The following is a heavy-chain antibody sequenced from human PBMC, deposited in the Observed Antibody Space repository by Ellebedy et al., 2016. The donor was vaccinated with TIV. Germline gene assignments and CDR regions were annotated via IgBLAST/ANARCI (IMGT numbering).Heavy chain of an antibody. V-gene: IGHV3-23*01. CDR2: IRGRDGRK. CDR1: GFTFANYA. Sequence: GESLKISCAASGFTFANYAMTWVRQVPGKGLEWVSSIRGRDGRKSYTDSAKGRFTISRDNSKNTLFLQMNNLRVEDTAMYYCARDDALDGGYLDSWGQGTLVTVSS. J-gene: IGHJ4*02. D-gene: IGHD3-16*01. CDR3: ARDDALDGGYLDS.